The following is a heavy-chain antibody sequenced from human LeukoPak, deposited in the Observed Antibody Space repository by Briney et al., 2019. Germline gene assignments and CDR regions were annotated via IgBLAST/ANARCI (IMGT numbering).Heavy chain of an antibody. CDR3: AKMVCTKSGCWYLQL. V-gene: IGHV3-23*01. CDR1: GFSISNYA. J-gene: IGHJ2*01. Sequence: GGSLTLTCAATGFSISNYAWSWVRQAPGKGLEWVSGISSFSTYYADSVKGRFTISRDDSKNTLYLQINSLRAEDTAVYYCAKMVCTKSGCWYLQLWGRGTLVTVSS. D-gene: IGHD5/OR15-5a*01. CDR2: ISSFST.